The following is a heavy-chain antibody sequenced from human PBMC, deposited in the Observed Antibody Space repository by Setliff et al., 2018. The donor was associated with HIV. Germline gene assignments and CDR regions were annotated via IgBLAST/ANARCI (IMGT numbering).Heavy chain of an antibody. CDR2: IHQSGTA. CDR3: ARRYRIAARPKWFDP. D-gene: IGHD6-6*01. CDR1: GVSVNNDDDY. V-gene: IGHV4-39*07. J-gene: IGHJ5*02. Sequence: ASETLSLTCAVSGVSVNNDDDYWGWIRQPTGKGLEWIAIIHQSGTAHKRPSLKSRVTISVDTTKNQFSLTLSSVTASDTAVYYCARRYRIAARPKWFDPWGQGTLVTVSS.